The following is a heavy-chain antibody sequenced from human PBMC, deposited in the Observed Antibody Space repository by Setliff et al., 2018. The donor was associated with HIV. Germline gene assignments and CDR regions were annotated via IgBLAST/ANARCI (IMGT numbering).Heavy chain of an antibody. D-gene: IGHD2-15*01. Sequence: LSLTCAASGFTFNNYGMHWIRQAPGKGLEWVALTSYDGSNKFYTDSVKGRFTISRDNSKNTLYLQMDSLRPEDTAVYYCARDPSLRTASPYWADNRFDPWGQGTLVTAPQ. V-gene: IGHV3-30*03. CDR2: TSYDGSNK. J-gene: IGHJ5*02. CDR1: GFTFNNYG. CDR3: ARDPSLRTASPYWADNRFDP.